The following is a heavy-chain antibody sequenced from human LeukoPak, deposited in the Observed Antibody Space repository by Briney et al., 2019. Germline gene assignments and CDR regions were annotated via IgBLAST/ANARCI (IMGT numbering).Heavy chain of an antibody. CDR2: INSDESDT. J-gene: IGHJ3*01. Sequence: GGSLRLSCAASGFTFSNYWMHWVRQAPGKGLVWVSRINSDESDTNYADSVKGRFTISRDNARNTVYLQMNSLRAEDTAVYCCARGWVPSDITLKWGQGTMVTVSS. V-gene: IGHV3-74*01. CDR1: GFTFSNYW. CDR3: ARGWVPSDITLK. D-gene: IGHD3-22*01.